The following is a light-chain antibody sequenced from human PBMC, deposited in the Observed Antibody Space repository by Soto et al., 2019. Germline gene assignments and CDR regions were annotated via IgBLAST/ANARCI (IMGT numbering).Light chain of an antibody. CDR3: QQSNSSPPT. V-gene: IGKV1-39*01. CDR1: QSITNY. J-gene: IGKJ4*01. Sequence: ASVGYRVTITCRASQSITNYLNWYQHKPGQAPNILIYAASTLQAGVPSRFRGSGSGTDFTLTISSLQPEDFETYFRQQSNSSPPTFGGGTKVDIK. CDR2: AAS.